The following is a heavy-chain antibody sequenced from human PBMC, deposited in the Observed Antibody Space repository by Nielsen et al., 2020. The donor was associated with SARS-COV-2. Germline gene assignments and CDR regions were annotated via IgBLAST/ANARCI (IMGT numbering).Heavy chain of an antibody. Sequence: ASVQVSCKVSGYTLTELSMHWVRQAPGKGLEWMGSIDPGDGKTIYAQRFQGRVTMTEDTSTDTAYMELSSLRSEDTAVYYCATTYGDYSGPWRGFDPWGQGTLVTVSS. V-gene: IGHV1-24*01. CDR3: ATTYGDYSGPWRGFDP. CDR2: IDPGDGKT. CDR1: GYTLTELS. J-gene: IGHJ5*02. D-gene: IGHD4-17*01.